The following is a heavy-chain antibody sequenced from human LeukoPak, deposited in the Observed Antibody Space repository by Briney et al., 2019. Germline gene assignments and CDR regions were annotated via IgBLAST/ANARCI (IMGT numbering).Heavy chain of an antibody. CDR2: IYYSGST. J-gene: IGHJ4*02. D-gene: IGHD5-12*01. CDR3: ARMRGYSGYDFIDY. CDR1: GGSISSGDYY. Sequence: SQTLSLTCTVSGGSISSGDYYWRWIRQPPGKGLEWIGYIYYSGSTYYNPSLKSRVTISVDTSKNQFSLKLSSVTAVDTAVYYCARMRGYSGYDFIDYWGQGALVTVSS. V-gene: IGHV4-30-4*01.